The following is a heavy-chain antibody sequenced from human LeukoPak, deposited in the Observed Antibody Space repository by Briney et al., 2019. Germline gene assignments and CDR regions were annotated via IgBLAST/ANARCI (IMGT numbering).Heavy chain of an antibody. J-gene: IGHJ6*03. D-gene: IGHD6-13*01. V-gene: IGHV4-59*12. CDR1: GGSISSYY. Sequence: SETLSLTCTVSGGSISSYYWSWIRQPPGKELEWIGYIYYSGSTNYNPSLKSRVTISVDTSKNQFSLKLSSVTAADTAVYYCAREAAAGTRDYYYYYYMDVWGKGTTVTASS. CDR2: IYYSGST. CDR3: AREAAAGTRDYYYYYYMDV.